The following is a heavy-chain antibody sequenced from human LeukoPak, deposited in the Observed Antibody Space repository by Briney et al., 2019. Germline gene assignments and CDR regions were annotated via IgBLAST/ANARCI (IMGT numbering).Heavy chain of an antibody. CDR2: IKEDGSQK. Sequence: GGSLRLSCAASGFTFSDSWMSWVREVPGKGLEWVANIKEDGSQKNYVDSVKGRFTIFRDNSKNTLYLQMNSLRAEDTAVYYCAKDLFRLPTYYYDSSGPPGNWGQGTLVTVSS. CDR3: AKDLFRLPTYYYDSSGPPGN. V-gene: IGHV3-7*03. CDR1: GFTFSDSW. D-gene: IGHD3-22*01. J-gene: IGHJ4*02.